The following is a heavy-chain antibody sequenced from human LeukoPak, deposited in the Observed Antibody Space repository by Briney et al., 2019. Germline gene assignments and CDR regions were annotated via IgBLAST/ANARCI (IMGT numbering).Heavy chain of an antibody. Sequence: GASVKVSCKASGYTFTGYYMHWVRQAPGQGLEWMGWINPNSGGTNYAQKFQGRVTMTRDTSISTAYMELSRLRSDDTAVYYCAREDRITIFGVVIHPLKAFDIWGQGTMVTVSS. CDR3: AREDRITIFGVVIHPLKAFDI. CDR1: GYTFTGYY. V-gene: IGHV1-2*02. J-gene: IGHJ3*02. D-gene: IGHD3-3*01. CDR2: INPNSGGT.